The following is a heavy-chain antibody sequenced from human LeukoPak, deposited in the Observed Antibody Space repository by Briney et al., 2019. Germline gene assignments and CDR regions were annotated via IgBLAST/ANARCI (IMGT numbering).Heavy chain of an antibody. CDR3: AKRHSSGWAFDY. Sequence: SETLSLTCTVSGGSISNYYWNWIRQPPGKGLEWIGYIYYSGRTNYNPSLKSRVTISVDTSNNQFSLKLSSVTAADAAVYYCAKRHSSGWAFDYWGQGTLVTVSS. V-gene: IGHV4-59*08. CDR1: GGSISNYY. D-gene: IGHD6-19*01. CDR2: IYYSGRT. J-gene: IGHJ4*02.